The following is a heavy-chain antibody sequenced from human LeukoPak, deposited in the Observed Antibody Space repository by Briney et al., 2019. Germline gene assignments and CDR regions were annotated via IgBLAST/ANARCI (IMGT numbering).Heavy chain of an antibody. CDR2: ISGSGDST. D-gene: IGHD3-22*01. Sequence: PGGSLRLSCAASGFTFGTYAMSWVRRAPGKGLEWVSSISGSGDSTYYADSVKGRFTITRDNSKKTLSLQMNTLRAEDTAIYYCAKDLRWYYDTTGYYSFDYWGQGTLVTVSS. V-gene: IGHV3-23*01. CDR3: AKDLRWYYDTTGYYSFDY. CDR1: GFTFGTYA. J-gene: IGHJ4*02.